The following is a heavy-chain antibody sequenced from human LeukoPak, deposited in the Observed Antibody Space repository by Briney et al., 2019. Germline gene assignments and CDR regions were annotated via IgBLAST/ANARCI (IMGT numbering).Heavy chain of an antibody. CDR1: GYTFTSYD. V-gene: IGHV1-8*01. CDR3: ARGDNWNDALDY. D-gene: IGHD1-1*01. CDR2: MNPNSGNT. Sequence: ASVKVSCKASGYTFTSYDINWVRQATGQGLEWMGWMNPNSGNTGCAQKFQGRVTMTRNTSISTAYMELSSLRSEDTAVYYCARGDNWNDALDYWGQGTLVTVSS. J-gene: IGHJ4*02.